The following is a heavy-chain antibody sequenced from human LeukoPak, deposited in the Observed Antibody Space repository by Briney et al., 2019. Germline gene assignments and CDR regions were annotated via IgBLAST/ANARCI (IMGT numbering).Heavy chain of an antibody. D-gene: IGHD6-13*01. Sequence: GGSLRLSCVASGFTFSSYGLNWVRQAPGKGLEWVSSISGSGGSTYYADSVKGRFTISRDNSKNTVYLQMNSLRGEDTAVYYCATPPYSSPLYYYYYMDVWGKGTTVTVSS. J-gene: IGHJ6*03. CDR3: ATPPYSSPLYYYYYMDV. CDR1: GFTFSSYG. CDR2: ISGSGGST. V-gene: IGHV3-23*01.